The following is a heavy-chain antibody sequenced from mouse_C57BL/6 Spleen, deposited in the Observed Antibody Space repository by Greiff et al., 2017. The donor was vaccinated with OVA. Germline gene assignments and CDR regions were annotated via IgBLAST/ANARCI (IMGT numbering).Heavy chain of an antibody. D-gene: IGHD4-1*01. CDR3: ARGGLTGTNFDY. Sequence: VQLQQPGAELVKPGASVKIPCKASGYTFTDYNMDWVKQSHGKSLEWIGDINPNNGGTIYNQKFKGKATLTVDKSSSTAYMELRSLTSEDTAVYYCARGGLTGTNFDYWGQGTTLTVSS. V-gene: IGHV1-18*01. CDR2: INPNNGGT. J-gene: IGHJ2*01. CDR1: GYTFTDYN.